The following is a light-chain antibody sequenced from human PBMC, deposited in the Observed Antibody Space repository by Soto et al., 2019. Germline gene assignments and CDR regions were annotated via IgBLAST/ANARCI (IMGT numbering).Light chain of an antibody. CDR3: QQYHDWPWT. J-gene: IGKJ1*01. V-gene: IGKV3-15*01. CDR2: GAS. CDR1: QYISSN. Sequence: EIVMTQSPDTLSVSPGERATVSCRASQYISSNLAWYQQKPGQAPRLLIYGASARATDIPARFSGSGSGTECTLTISGLQSEDFGLYYCQQYHDWPWTFGQGTKVEIK.